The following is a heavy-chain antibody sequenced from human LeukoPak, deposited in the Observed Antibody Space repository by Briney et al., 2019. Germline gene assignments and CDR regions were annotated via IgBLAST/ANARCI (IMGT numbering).Heavy chain of an antibody. CDR1: GYTFTGYY. J-gene: IGHJ5*02. Sequence: ASVKVSCKASGYTFTGYYMHWVRQAPGQGLEWMGWINPNSGGTNYAQKFQGWVTMTRDTSISTAYMELSRLRSDDTAVYYCARANGGLGTNWFDPWGQGTLVTVSS. D-gene: IGHD3-16*01. CDR2: INPNSGGT. CDR3: ARANGGLGTNWFDP. V-gene: IGHV1-2*04.